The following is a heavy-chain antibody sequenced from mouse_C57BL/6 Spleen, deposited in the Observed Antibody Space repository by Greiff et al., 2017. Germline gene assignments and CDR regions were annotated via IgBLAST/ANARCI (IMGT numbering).Heavy chain of an antibody. D-gene: IGHD2-3*01. CDR2: IDPETGGT. CDR3: TRDDGYFFAY. J-gene: IGHJ3*01. Sequence: SGAELVRPGASVTLSCKASGYTFTDYEMHWVKQTPVHGLEWIGAIDPETGGTAYNQKFKGKAILTADKSSSTAYMELRSLTSEDSAVYYCTRDDGYFFAYWGQGTLVTVSA. V-gene: IGHV1-15*01. CDR1: GYTFTDYE.